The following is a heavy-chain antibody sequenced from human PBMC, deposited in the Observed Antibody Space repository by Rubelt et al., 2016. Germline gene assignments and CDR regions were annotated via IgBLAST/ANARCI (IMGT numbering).Heavy chain of an antibody. CDR1: GFTFSSYG. V-gene: IGHV3-23*04. J-gene: IGHJ5*02. CDR2: ISGYAGGGST. Sequence: EVQLVESGGGLVQPGGSLRLSCAASGFTFSSYGMSWVRQAPGKGLEWVSSISGYAGGGSTYYADSVKGRFTISRDNSKDTRYLQMNSLRAEDTAVYYCARDRSSAVDGFCVDPWGQGTLVTVSS. CDR3: ARDRSSAVDGFCVDP. D-gene: IGHD3-3*01.